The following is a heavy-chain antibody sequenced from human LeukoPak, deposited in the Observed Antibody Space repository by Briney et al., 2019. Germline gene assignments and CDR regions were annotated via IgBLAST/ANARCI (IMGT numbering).Heavy chain of an antibody. CDR2: IKQDGSEK. V-gene: IGHV3-7*01. CDR3: ARDGEIAAADDDAFDI. D-gene: IGHD6-13*01. CDR1: GFPFSTYA. J-gene: IGHJ3*02. Sequence: GGSLRLSCAASGFPFSTYAMNWVRQTPGKGLEWVANIKQDGSEKYYVDSVKGRFTISRDNAKNSLHLQMNSLRAEDTAVYYCARDGEIAAADDDAFDIWGQGTMVTVSS.